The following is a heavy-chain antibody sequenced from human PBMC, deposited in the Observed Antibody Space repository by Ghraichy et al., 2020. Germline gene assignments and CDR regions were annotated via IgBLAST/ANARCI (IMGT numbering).Heavy chain of an antibody. CDR1: GFTFPNAW. Sequence: GSLRLSCVGSGFTFPNAWMSWVRRAPGKGLEWVGRIKRKTDGGSTDYAAPVKGRFTISRDDSKNTFYLQMDSLRNEDTAVYYCSTANKGLFDWGQGTLVTVSS. CDR2: IKRKTDGGST. CDR3: STANKGLFD. J-gene: IGHJ4*02. V-gene: IGHV3-15*01. D-gene: IGHD3-16*01.